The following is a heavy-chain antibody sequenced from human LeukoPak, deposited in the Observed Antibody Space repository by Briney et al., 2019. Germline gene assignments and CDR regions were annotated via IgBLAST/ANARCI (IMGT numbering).Heavy chain of an antibody. CDR2: IIPIFGTA. J-gene: IGHJ6*03. V-gene: IGHV1-69*01. CDR1: GGTFSSYA. CDR3: AGGITIFGVDQIYYYYMDV. Sequence: GSSVKVSCKASGGTFSSYAISWVRQAPGQGLEWMGGIIPIFGTANYAQKFQGRVTITADESTSTAYMELSSLRSEDTAVYYCAGGITIFGVDQIYYYYMDVWRKGTTVTVSS. D-gene: IGHD3-3*01.